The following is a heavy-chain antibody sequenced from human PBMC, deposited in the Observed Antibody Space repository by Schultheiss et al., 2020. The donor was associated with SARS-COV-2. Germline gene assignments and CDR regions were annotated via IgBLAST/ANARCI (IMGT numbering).Heavy chain of an antibody. J-gene: IGHJ2*01. CDR3: ARVATSIAAPSFWYFDL. V-gene: IGHV4-4*07. D-gene: IGHD6-6*01. Sequence: SETLSLTCTVSGGSISSYYWSWIRQPAGKGLEWIGRIYTSGSTNYNPSLKSRVTISVDTSKNQFSLKLSSVTAADTAVYYCARVATSIAAPSFWYFDLWGRGTLVTVSS. CDR1: GGSISSYY. CDR2: IYTSGST.